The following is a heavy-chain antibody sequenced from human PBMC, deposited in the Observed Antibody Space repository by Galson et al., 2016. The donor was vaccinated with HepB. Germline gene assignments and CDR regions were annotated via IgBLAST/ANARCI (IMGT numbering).Heavy chain of an antibody. J-gene: IGHJ6*02. CDR1: GHTFTSYD. CDR2: MNPNSGNT. CDR3: ARGGKRYFDWGNYYYGMDV. V-gene: IGHV1-8*01. Sequence: SVKVSCKASGHTFTSYDINWVRQATGQGLEWMGWMNPNSGNTGYAQKFQGRVTMTRNTSISTAYMELSSLRSEDTAVYYCARGGKRYFDWGNYYYGMDVWGQGTTVTVSS. D-gene: IGHD3-9*01.